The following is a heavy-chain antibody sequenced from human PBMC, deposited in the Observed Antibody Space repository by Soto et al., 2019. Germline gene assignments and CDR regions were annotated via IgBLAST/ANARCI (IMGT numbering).Heavy chain of an antibody. CDR1: GFTFSSYA. CDR3: AKGMGRYFDWLAFDY. D-gene: IGHD3-9*01. CDR2: ISGSGGST. V-gene: IGHV3-23*01. J-gene: IGHJ4*02. Sequence: PGGSLRLSCAASGFTFSSYAMSWVRQAPGKGLEWVSAISGSGGSTYYADSVKGRFTISRDNSKNTLYLQMNSLRAEDTAVYYCAKGMGRYFDWLAFDYWGQGTLVTVSS.